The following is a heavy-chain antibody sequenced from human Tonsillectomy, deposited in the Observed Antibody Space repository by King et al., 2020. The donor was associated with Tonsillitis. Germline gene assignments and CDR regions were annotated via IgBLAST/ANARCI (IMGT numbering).Heavy chain of an antibody. CDR1: GFTFDDYD. J-gene: IGHJ4*02. D-gene: IGHD3-22*01. V-gene: IGHV3-9*01. Sequence: VQLVESGGGLVQPGRSLRLSCAASGFTFDDYDMHWVRQAPGKGLEWVSGSSWNSGSIGYADSVKGRFTISRDNAKNSLYLQMNSLRAEDTALYYCAKDYYYDSSGYYFDYWGQGTLVTVSS. CDR3: AKDYYYDSSGYYFDY. CDR2: SSWNSGSI.